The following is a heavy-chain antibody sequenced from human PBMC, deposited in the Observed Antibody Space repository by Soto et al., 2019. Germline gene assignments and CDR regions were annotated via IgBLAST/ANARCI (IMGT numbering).Heavy chain of an antibody. J-gene: IGHJ5*02. CDR3: VRTARQGAVAPHWFDR. D-gene: IGHD2-21*02. V-gene: IGHV4-30-4*08. CDR1: GAFISTSNSY. CDR2: VHFSGTS. Sequence: PSETLSLTCSVSGAFISTSNSYWAWIRRAPGKGLEWIGTVHFSGTSHYNPSLMSRLTISVDTSKNQFSLKLTSVTAAETAVYYCVRTARQGAVAPHWFDRWGQGTQVTVSS.